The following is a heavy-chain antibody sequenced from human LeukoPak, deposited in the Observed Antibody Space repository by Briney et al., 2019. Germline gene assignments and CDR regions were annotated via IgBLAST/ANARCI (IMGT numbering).Heavy chain of an antibody. Sequence: PGGSLRLSCAASGFTFSSYSMNWVRQAPGKGLEWVSSISSSSSYIYYADSVKGRLTISRDNAKNSLYLQMNSLRAEDTAVYYCARETYYYDTSGYYHYYFDYWGQGTLVTVSS. D-gene: IGHD3-22*01. J-gene: IGHJ4*02. V-gene: IGHV3-21*01. CDR3: ARETYYYDTSGYYHYYFDY. CDR2: ISSSSSYI. CDR1: GFTFSSYS.